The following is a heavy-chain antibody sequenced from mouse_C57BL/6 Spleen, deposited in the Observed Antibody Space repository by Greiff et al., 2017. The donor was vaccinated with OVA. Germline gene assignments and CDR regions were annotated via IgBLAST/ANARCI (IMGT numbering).Heavy chain of an antibody. D-gene: IGHD1-1*01. J-gene: IGHJ1*03. Sequence: EVQLQESGGDLVKPGGSLKLSCAASGFTFSSYGMSWVRQTPDKRLEWVATISSGGNYTYSPASVTGRFPISRYNAKNTLYLQMSSLKSEDTAMYYGARQEYYGSTYWYFDVWGTGTTVTVSS. CDR1: GFTFSSYG. CDR3: ARQEYYGSTYWYFDV. V-gene: IGHV5-6*01. CDR2: ISSGGNYT.